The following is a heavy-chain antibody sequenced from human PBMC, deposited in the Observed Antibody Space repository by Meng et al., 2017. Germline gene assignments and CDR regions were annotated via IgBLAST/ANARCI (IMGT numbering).Heavy chain of an antibody. CDR2: ISSSSSYI. CDR1: GFTFSSYS. J-gene: IGHJ4*02. D-gene: IGHD4-11*01. CDR3: ARDGDYSNYLPKY. Sequence: GESLKISCAASGFTFSSYSMNWVRQAPGKGLEWVSSISSSSSYIYYADSVKGRFTISRDNAKNSLYLQMNSLRAEDKAVYYCARDGDYSNYLPKYWGQGTLVTVSS. V-gene: IGHV3-21*01.